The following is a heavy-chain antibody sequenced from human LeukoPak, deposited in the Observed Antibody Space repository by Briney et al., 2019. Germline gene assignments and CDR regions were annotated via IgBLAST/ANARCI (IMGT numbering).Heavy chain of an antibody. J-gene: IGHJ4*02. CDR2: IFYSGST. D-gene: IGHD5-18*01. V-gene: IGHV4-59*08. CDR1: GGSLSSYY. CDR3: ARQGNSYGKFDY. Sequence: PSETLSLTCTVSGGSLSSYYWSWIRQPPGEGLEWIGYIFYSGSTNYNPSLKSRVTISVDTSKNQFSLNLSSVTATDTAVYYCARQGNSYGKFDYWGQGTLVTVSS.